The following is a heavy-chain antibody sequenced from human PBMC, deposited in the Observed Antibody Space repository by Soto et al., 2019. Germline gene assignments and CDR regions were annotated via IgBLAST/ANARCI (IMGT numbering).Heavy chain of an antibody. CDR1: GYTFSSYA. V-gene: IGHV1-69*01. Sequence: QVQLVQSGAEVKKPGASVKVSCKASGYTFSSYAISWVRQAPGQGLEWMGGIIPIFGTANYAQKFQGRVTITADESTSTAYMELSSLRSEDTAVYYCARDRYYYDSSGYPAYYYYGMDVWGQGTTVTVSS. D-gene: IGHD3-22*01. CDR3: ARDRYYYDSSGYPAYYYYGMDV. J-gene: IGHJ6*02. CDR2: IIPIFGTA.